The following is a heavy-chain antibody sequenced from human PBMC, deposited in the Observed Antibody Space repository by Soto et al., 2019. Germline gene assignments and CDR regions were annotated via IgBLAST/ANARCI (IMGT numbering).Heavy chain of an antibody. CDR1: GFTFSSYA. Sequence: EVQLLESGGGLVQPGGSLRLSCAASGFTFSSYAMSWVRQAPGKGLEWVSAISGSGGSTYYADSVKGRFTISRDNSKNTLYLQMNSLRAEDTAVYYCAKGGGLELRMRYYYYYMDVWGKGTTVTVSS. D-gene: IGHD1-7*01. CDR3: AKGGGLELRMRYYYYYMDV. CDR2: ISGSGGST. J-gene: IGHJ6*03. V-gene: IGHV3-23*01.